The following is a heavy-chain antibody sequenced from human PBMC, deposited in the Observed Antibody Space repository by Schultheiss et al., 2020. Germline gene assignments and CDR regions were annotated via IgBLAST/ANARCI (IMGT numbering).Heavy chain of an antibody. Sequence: SQTLSLTCAVFGGSFSGYYWSWIRQPPGKGLEWIGEVNHSGSTYYNPSLKSRVTISVDTSKNQFSLKLSSVTAADTAVYYCARRPSPSPAYYFDYWGQGTLVTVSS. J-gene: IGHJ4*02. V-gene: IGHV4-34*01. CDR1: GGSFSGYY. CDR3: ARRPSPSPAYYFDY. CDR2: VNHSGST.